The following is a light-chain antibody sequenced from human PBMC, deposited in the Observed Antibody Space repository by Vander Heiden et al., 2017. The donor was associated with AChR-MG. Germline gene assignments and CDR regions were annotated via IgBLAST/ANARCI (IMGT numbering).Light chain of an antibody. CDR3: QHYGGSHS. CDR1: QSVSSTD. J-gene: IGKJ3*01. V-gene: IGKV3-20*01. Sequence: EIVLSQSPGTLSVSPGERATLSCRASQSVSSTDLGWYQQKPGQAPRLLIYGASNRATGIPDRFSGSGSETDFTLTISRLEPEDFAVYFCQHYGGSHSFGHGTKVDI. CDR2: GAS.